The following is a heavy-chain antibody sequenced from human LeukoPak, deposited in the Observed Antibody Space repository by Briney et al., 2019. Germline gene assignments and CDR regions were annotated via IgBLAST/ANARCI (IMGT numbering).Heavy chain of an antibody. Sequence: GRSLRLSCAASGFTFSSYAMHWVRQAPGNGLEWVAVISYDGSNKYYADSVKGRFTISRDNSKNTLYLQMNSLRAEDTAVYYCAREVSYGWRQASLNYYYYYGMDVWGQGTTATVSS. V-gene: IGHV3-30-3*01. CDR1: GFTFSSYA. D-gene: IGHD5-18*01. J-gene: IGHJ6*02. CDR3: AREVSYGWRQASLNYYYYYGMDV. CDR2: ISYDGSNK.